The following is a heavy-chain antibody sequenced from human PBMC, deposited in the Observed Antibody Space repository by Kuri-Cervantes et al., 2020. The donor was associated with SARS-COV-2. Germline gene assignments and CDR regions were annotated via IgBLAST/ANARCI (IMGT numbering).Heavy chain of an antibody. CDR3: ARGHDRRVYFSTPAPYYFDF. J-gene: IGHJ4*02. CDR2: ISNSGGRT. V-gene: IGHV3-23*01. CDR1: GFTFSSYA. D-gene: IGHD3-22*01. Sequence: GESLKISCAASGFTFSSYALSWVRQAPGKGLEWVSGISNSGGRTHYADSAKGRFTISRDNSKNTLYLEMNSLRAEDTAVYYCARGHDRRVYFSTPAPYYFDFWGQGILVTVSS.